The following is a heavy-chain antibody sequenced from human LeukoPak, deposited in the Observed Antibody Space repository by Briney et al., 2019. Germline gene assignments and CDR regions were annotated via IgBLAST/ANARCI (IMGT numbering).Heavy chain of an antibody. CDR3: ARVVPSRSTVGFDP. D-gene: IGHD3-16*02. V-gene: IGHV3-11*04. Sequence: PEGSLRLSCAASGFNFNDYYMSWIRQAPGKGLEWVSYITTGRTLSYADSVKGRFTISRDNAKNSLFLQMKSLRVEDTAVYYCARVVPSRSTVGFDPWGQGTLVTVSS. CDR2: ITTGRTL. J-gene: IGHJ5*02. CDR1: GFNFNDYY.